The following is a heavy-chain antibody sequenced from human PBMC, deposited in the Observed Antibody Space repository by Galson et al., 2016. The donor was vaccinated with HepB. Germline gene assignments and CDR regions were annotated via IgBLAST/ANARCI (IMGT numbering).Heavy chain of an antibody. CDR2: INPNSGGT. CDR1: GYTFTGYY. Sequence: SVKVSCKASGYTFTGYYMHWVRQAPGQGLEWMGWINPNSGGTNYAQKFQGRVNMTRDTSISTAYMELSRLRSDDTAVCYCIKWFGELLRPADFDYWGQGTLVTVSS. D-gene: IGHD3-10*01. V-gene: IGHV1-2*02. CDR3: IKWFGELLRPADFDY. J-gene: IGHJ4*02.